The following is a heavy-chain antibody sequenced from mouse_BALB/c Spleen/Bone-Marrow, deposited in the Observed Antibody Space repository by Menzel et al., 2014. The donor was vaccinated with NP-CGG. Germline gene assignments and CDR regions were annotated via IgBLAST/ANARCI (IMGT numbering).Heavy chain of an antibody. J-gene: IGHJ2*01. D-gene: IGHD2-4*01. V-gene: IGHV14-3*02. CDR3: ALYYDYDVGY. CDR2: IDPANVNT. CDR1: GFNIKDNY. Sequence: EVQLQQSGAGLVKPGASVKLSCTASGFNIKDNYMHWVKQRPEQGLEWIGRIDPANVNTKYDPKFQGKATITADTSANTAYLQLSSLTSEDTAVYYCALYYDYDVGYWGQGTTLTVSS.